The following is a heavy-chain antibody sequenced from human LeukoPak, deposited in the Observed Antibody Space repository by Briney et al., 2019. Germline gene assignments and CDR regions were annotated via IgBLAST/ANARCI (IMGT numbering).Heavy chain of an antibody. CDR2: YSGST. CDR1: GVSISNNYFY. J-gene: IGHJ4*02. CDR3: ATLGLLRGAGFNLATHFDH. Sequence: PSETLSLTCTVSGVSISNNYFYWAWIRQPPGKGLELIGYSGSTFYNSSLKSRVTISADTSQNQFSLSLTSVTAADTAVYYCATLGLLRGAGFNLATHFDHWGQGTLVAVSS. D-gene: IGHD1-26*01. V-gene: IGHV4-39*01.